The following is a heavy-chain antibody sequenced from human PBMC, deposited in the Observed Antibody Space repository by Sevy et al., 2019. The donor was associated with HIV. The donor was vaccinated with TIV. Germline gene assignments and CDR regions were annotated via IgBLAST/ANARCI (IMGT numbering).Heavy chain of an antibody. D-gene: IGHD3-22*01. J-gene: IGHJ6*03. CDR2: ISGSGTRT. Sequence: GGSLRLSCAVSGFSFDSYGMTWVRQAPGKGLEWVSAISGSGTRTYYADSVKGRFIISRDNSKNTLDLQMNSLRAEDTATYYCAKWGGGHYDPDEIAYYFYYYNMDVWGKGTMVTVSS. V-gene: IGHV3-23*01. CDR3: AKWGGGHYDPDEIAYYFYYYNMDV. CDR1: GFSFDSYG.